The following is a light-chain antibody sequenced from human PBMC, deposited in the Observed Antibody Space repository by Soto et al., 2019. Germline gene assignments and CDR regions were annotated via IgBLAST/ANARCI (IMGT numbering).Light chain of an antibody. CDR3: QQYNNWPPWT. CDR1: QSVSTK. Sequence: EIVMTQSPGILSLSPGETATLSCRASQSVSTKLAWYQQRPGQTPRLLIYGASTRATGIPARFSGSGSGTEFTLTISSLQSEDFAVYYCQQYNNWPPWTFGQGTKVDNK. V-gene: IGKV3-15*01. J-gene: IGKJ1*01. CDR2: GAS.